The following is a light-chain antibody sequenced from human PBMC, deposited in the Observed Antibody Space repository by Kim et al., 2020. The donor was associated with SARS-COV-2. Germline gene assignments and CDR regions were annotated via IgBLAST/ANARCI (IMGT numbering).Light chain of an antibody. CDR1: SSDIGAYDF. CDR3: SSYTITHSVV. CDR2: DVT. Sequence: QSALTQPASVSGSPGQSVTISCTGTSSDIGAYDFVSWYQQSPGKAPKLIIYDVTNRPSGISDRFSASKSGNTASLTISGLRAEDEADYHCSSYTITHSVVLGGGTQLTVL. V-gene: IGLV2-14*03. J-gene: IGLJ2*01.